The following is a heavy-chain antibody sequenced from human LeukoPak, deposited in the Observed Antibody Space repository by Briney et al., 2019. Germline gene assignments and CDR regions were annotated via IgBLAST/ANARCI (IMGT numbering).Heavy chain of an antibody. CDR1: GYTFTGYY. V-gene: IGHV1-2*02. CDR2: INPNSGGT. Sequence: ASVKVSCKASGYTFTGYYMHWVRQAPGQGLEWMGWINPNSGGTNYAQKFQGRVTMTRDTSISTAYMELSRLRSDDTAVYYCARAMGMGGYYYDYWGQGTLVTVSS. CDR3: ARAMGMGGYYYDY. J-gene: IGHJ4*02. D-gene: IGHD3-22*01.